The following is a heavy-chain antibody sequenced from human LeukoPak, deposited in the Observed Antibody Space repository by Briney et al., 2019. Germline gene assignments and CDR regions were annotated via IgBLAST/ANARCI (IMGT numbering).Heavy chain of an antibody. D-gene: IGHD2-15*01. CDR1: GGSISSYY. Sequence: PSETLSLTCTVSGGSISSYYWSWIRQPPGKGLEWIGYIYYSGSTNYNPSLKSRVSISVDTSKNQFSLKLSSVTAADTAVYYCARPYLDCSGGSCYSGAFDIWGQGTMVTVSS. CDR2: IYYSGST. CDR3: ARPYLDCSGGSCYSGAFDI. V-gene: IGHV4-59*01. J-gene: IGHJ3*02.